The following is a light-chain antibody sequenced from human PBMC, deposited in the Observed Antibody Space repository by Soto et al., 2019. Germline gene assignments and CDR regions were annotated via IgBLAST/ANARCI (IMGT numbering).Light chain of an antibody. CDR1: HSVSSTY. V-gene: IGKV3-20*01. J-gene: IGKJ2*01. Sequence: EIVLTQSPGTLSLSPGERATLSCRASHSVSSTYLAWYQQKPGQAPRLLIYVASSRATSIPDRFSGSGSGTDFTLTISRLEPEDFAVYYCQQYGSSPPYTFGQGTKLEI. CDR3: QQYGSSPPYT. CDR2: VAS.